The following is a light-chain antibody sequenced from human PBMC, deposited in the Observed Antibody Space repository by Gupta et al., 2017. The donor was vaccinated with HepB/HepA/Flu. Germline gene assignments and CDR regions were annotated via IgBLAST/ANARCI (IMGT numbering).Light chain of an antibody. CDR1: SSNIGGNS. CDR3: ENWADRLSGRV. CDR2: SNN. Sequence: QSVLTQPPSASGTPGQRVTISCSGSSSNIGGNSLNWYQQLPGTATKLLSYSNNQRPSGVFDRFACSKAGTSALPDLRGLPSEDEAYYSGENWADRLSGRVFGGGTRLTVL. V-gene: IGLV1-44*01. J-gene: IGLJ2*01.